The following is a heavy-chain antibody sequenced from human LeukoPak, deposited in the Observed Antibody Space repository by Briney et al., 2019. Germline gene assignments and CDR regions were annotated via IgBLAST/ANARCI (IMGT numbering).Heavy chain of an antibody. J-gene: IGHJ4*02. CDR1: GFTFSSYG. CDR3: ARGYSGYDQLPRFDY. CDR2: ISYDGSNK. D-gene: IGHD5-12*01. V-gene: IGHV3-30*03. Sequence: PGRSLRLSCAASGFTFSSYGMHWVRQAPGKGLEGVAVISYDGSNKYYADSVKGRFTISRDNSKNTLYLQMNSLRAEDTAVYYCARGYSGYDQLPRFDYWGQGTLVTVSS.